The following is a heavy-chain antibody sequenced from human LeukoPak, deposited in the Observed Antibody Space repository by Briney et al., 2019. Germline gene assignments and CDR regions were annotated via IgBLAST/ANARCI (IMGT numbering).Heavy chain of an antibody. J-gene: IGHJ4*02. D-gene: IGHD3-10*01. CDR3: AKRNSGGPYFFDY. CDR1: GFTFSSYP. V-gene: IGHV3-23*01. CDR2: IGSSAGDT. Sequence: PGGSLRLSCAASGFTFSSYPMTWVRQAPGKGLEWVSTIGSSAGDTHYADSVKGRFTISRDNSKNSLYLQMNSLRAEDTAVYYCAKRNSGGPYFFDYWGQGALVTVSS.